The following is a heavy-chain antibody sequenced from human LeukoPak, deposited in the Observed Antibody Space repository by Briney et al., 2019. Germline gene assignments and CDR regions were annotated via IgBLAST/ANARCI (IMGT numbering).Heavy chain of an antibody. CDR1: GFTLSSYA. D-gene: IGHD5-12*01. J-gene: IGHJ4*02. CDR3: APLAATTDY. CDR2: ISASGGGK. Sequence: PGGSLRLSCAASGFTLSSYAMSWVRQAPGKGLEWVASISASGGGKYYADSVKGRITIFRDTSKNTLYLQMTSLRAEDTAVYYCAPLAATTDYWGQGTLVTVSS. V-gene: IGHV3-23*01.